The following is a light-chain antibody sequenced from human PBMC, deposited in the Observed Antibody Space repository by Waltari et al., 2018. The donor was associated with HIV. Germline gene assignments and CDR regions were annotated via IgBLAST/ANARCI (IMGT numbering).Light chain of an antibody. CDR2: WAS. CDR3: QQYYTDSMS. J-gene: IGKJ5*01. Sequence: DIVLTQPPDSLPVSLGARATIQCKASRSFLYESNKKNYLGWYQQRPGQSPRLLIYWASIRPSGVPERFSGSGSGTDFVLTIDNLRAEDLAVYFCQQYYTDSMSFGQGTRLE. V-gene: IGKV4-1*01. CDR1: RSFLYESNKKNY.